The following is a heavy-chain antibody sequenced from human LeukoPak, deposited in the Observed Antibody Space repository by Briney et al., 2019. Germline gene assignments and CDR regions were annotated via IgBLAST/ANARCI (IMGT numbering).Heavy chain of an antibody. CDR2: TYYRSKWYD. Sequence: SQTLSLTCAISGDSVSSKNGAWNWIRQSPSRGLEWLGRTYYRSKWYDEYADSVKGRITISPDTSKNQFSLHVYSVTPEDTAVYYCARDLGTSGWYTFDFWGQGTLVTVSS. J-gene: IGHJ5*01. D-gene: IGHD6-19*01. CDR3: ARDLGTSGWYTFDF. V-gene: IGHV6-1*01. CDR1: GDSVSSKNGA.